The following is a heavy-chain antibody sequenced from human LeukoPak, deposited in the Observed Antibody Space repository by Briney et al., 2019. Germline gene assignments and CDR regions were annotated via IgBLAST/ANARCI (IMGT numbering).Heavy chain of an antibody. CDR2: INPNTGGT. V-gene: IGHV1-2*02. CDR1: VYTFTGYY. Sequence: GASEKVSCKASVYTFTGYYMHWVRQAPRHGLEWMGCINPNTGGTNYAQKFQSRVTMTTDTSISTPYTELSRLRSDDTALYFCARDFPDYEDSNDDWREGTLVTVSA. J-gene: IGHJ4*02. D-gene: IGHD3-22*01. CDR3: ARDFPDYEDSNDD.